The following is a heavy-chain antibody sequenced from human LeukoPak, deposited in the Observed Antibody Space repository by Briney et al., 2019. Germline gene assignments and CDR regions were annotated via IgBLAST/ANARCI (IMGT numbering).Heavy chain of an antibody. CDR1: GFTFSSYA. Sequence: GGSLRLSCAASGFTFSSYAMTWVRQAPGKGLEWVSTISGSGNSSYYADSVKGRFTISRDDSKNTLFLQMNSLRAEDTAVYYCAKRGQLGYWGQGTLVTVSS. CDR2: ISGSGNSS. CDR3: AKRGQLGY. D-gene: IGHD3-16*01. V-gene: IGHV3-23*01. J-gene: IGHJ4*02.